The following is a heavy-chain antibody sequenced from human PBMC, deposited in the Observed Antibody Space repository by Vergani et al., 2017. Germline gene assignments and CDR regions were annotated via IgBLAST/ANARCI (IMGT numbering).Heavy chain of an antibody. D-gene: IGHD2-2*02. J-gene: IGHJ4*02. CDR3: ARARDCSSTSCYTNYFDY. V-gene: IGHV1-69*01. Sequence: QVQLVQSGAEVKKPGSSVKVSCKASGDTFSSYAISWVRQAPGQGLEWMGGIIPIFGTANYAQKFQGRVTITADESTSTAYMELSSLRSEDTAVYYCARARDCSSTSCYTNYFDYWGQGTLVTVSS. CDR2: IIPIFGTA. CDR1: GDTFSSYA.